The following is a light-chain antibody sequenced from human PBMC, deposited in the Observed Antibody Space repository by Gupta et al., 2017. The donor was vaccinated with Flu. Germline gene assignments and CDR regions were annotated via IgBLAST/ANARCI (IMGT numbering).Light chain of an antibody. Sequence: SSDVGGYNYVSWYQQHPGRAPKLMSSKITKRSSGVPDRFSGSKSGNTASLTVSGLQAEEEADYYCSSYAGSNSWVFGGGTKLTVL. V-gene: IGLV2-8*01. CDR1: SSDVGGYNY. CDR3: SSYAGSNSWV. J-gene: IGLJ3*02. CDR2: KIT.